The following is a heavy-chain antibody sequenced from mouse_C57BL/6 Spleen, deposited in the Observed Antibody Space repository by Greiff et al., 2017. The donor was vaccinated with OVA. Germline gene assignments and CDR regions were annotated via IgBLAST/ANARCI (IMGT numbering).Heavy chain of an antibody. CDR3: ARGGIGYFDY. D-gene: IGHD2-14*01. CDR2: IYPGDGDT. V-gene: IGHV1-82*01. J-gene: IGHJ2*01. CDR1: GYAFSSSW. Sequence: QVQLQQSGPELVKPGDSVKISCKASGYAFSSSWMNWVKQRPGKGLEWIGRIYPGDGDTNYNGKFKGKATLTADKSSSTAYMQLSSLTSEDSAVYFCARGGIGYFDYWGQGTTLTVSS.